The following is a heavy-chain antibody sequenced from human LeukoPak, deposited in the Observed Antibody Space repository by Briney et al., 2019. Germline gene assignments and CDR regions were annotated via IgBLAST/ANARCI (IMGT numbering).Heavy chain of an antibody. Sequence: SETLSLTCAVSGYSITSSSWWGWIRQPPGKGLEWIGYIYHSGTTYYNPSLQSRVTMSVDTSKNQFSLKLSSVTAADTAVYYCARVNINNWHSCDYWGQGTLVTVSS. CDR2: IYHSGTT. D-gene: IGHD1-1*01. J-gene: IGHJ4*02. CDR3: ARVNINNWHSCDY. CDR1: GYSITSSSW. V-gene: IGHV4-28*03.